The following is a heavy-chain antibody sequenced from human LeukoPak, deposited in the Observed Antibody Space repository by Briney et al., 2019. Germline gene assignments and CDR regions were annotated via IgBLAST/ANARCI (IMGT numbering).Heavy chain of an antibody. J-gene: IGHJ4*02. D-gene: IGHD3-10*01. Sequence: EASVTVSCKASGYAFTSYGISWVRQAPGQGLEWMGWISAYNGNTNYAQKLQGRVTMTTDTSTSTAYMELRSLRSDDTAVYYCARDSYYYGSGSYYNYWGQGTLVTVSS. CDR2: ISAYNGNT. CDR3: ARDSYYYGSGSYYNY. V-gene: IGHV1-18*01. CDR1: GYAFTSYG.